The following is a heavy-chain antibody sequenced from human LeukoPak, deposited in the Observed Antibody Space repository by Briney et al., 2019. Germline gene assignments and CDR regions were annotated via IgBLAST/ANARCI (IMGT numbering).Heavy chain of an antibody. Sequence: PSETLSLTCTVSGGSISSYYWSWIRQPPGKGLEWIGYIYYRGSTNYNPSLKSRVTISVDTSKNQFSLKLSSVTAADTAVYYCARDAGHQLSRRNYYAMDVWGQGTTVTVSS. J-gene: IGHJ6*02. CDR1: GGSISSYY. CDR3: ARDAGHQLSRRNYYAMDV. CDR2: IYYRGST. D-gene: IGHD1-1*01. V-gene: IGHV4-59*12.